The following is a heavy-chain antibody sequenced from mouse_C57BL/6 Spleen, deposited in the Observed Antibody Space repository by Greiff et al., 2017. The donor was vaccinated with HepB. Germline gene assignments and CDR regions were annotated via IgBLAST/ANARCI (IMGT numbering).Heavy chain of an antibody. Sequence: VQLVESGPELVKPGASVKISCKASGYAFSSSWMNWVKQRPGKGLEWIGRIYPGDGDTNYNGKFKGKATLTADKSSSTAYMQLSSLTSEDSAVYFCARGGVVDWYFDVWGTGTTVTVSS. D-gene: IGHD1-1*01. CDR3: ARGGVVDWYFDV. CDR1: GYAFSSSW. CDR2: IYPGDGDT. J-gene: IGHJ1*03. V-gene: IGHV1-82*01.